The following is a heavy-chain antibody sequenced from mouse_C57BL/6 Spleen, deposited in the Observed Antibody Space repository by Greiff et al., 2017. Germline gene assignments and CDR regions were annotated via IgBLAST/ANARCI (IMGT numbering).Heavy chain of an antibody. V-gene: IGHV5-17*01. CDR2: ISSGSSTI. CDR3: ARVGGSSYGWYFDV. D-gene: IGHD1-1*01. Sequence: EVKLVESGGGLVKPGGSLKLSCAASGFTFSDYGMHWVRQAPEKGLEWVAYISSGSSTIYYADTVKGRFTMSRDNAKNTLFLQMTSLRSEDTAMYYCARVGGSSYGWYFDVWGTGTTVTVSS. J-gene: IGHJ1*03. CDR1: GFTFSDYG.